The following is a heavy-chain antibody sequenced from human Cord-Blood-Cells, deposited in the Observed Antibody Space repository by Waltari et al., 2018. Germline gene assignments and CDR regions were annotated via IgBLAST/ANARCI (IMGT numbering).Heavy chain of an antibody. CDR3: ARAHNWGSLYYFDY. V-gene: IGHV1-69*01. J-gene: IGHJ4*02. D-gene: IGHD7-27*01. CDR1: GGSFSSYA. CDR2: IIPIFGTA. Sequence: QVQLVPSGAEVKEPGASVKVSCQASGGSFSSYALSWVRRAPGQGLEWMGGIIPIFGTANYAQKFQGRVTITADESTSTAYMELSSLRSEDTAVYYCARAHNWGSLYYFDYWGQGTLVTVSS.